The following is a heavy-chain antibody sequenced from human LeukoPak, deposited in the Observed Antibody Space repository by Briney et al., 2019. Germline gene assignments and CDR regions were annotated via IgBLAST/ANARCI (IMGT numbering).Heavy chain of an antibody. Sequence: PGGSLRLSCAASGFTFSSYAMSWVRQAPGKGLEWVSAISGSGGSTYYADSVKGRFTISRDNSKNTLYLQMNSLRAEDTAVYYWAKAPGYSSYYFDYWGQGTLVTVSS. V-gene: IGHV3-23*01. CDR2: ISGSGGST. J-gene: IGHJ4*02. CDR3: AKAPGYSSYYFDY. D-gene: IGHD5-18*01. CDR1: GFTFSSYA.